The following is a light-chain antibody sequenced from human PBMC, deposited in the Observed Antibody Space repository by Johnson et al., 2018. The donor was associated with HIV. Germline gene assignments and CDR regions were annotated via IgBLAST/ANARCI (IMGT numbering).Light chain of an antibody. CDR2: DNN. CDR3: GIWDASLSPLYF. V-gene: IGLV1-51*01. J-gene: IGLJ1*01. CDR1: RSNIGDNF. Sequence: QSILTQPPSVSAAPGQKVTISCSGNRSNIGDNFVSWYQHLPGTAPKLLIYDNNKRPLGIPDRFSGSKSGATATLGITGLQTGDEADYYCGIWDASLSPLYFLGTGTTITVL.